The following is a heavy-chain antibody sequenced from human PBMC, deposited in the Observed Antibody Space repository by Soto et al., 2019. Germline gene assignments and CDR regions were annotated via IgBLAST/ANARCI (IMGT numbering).Heavy chain of an antibody. Sequence: ASVKVSCKASGYTFTSYGISWVRQAPGQGLEWMGWISAYNGNTNYAQKLQGRVTMTTDTSTSTAYMELRSLRSDDTAVYYCATSGYSYGYYVDYYYYMDVWGKGTTVTVSS. CDR2: ISAYNGNT. CDR1: GYTFTSYG. V-gene: IGHV1-18*01. J-gene: IGHJ6*03. CDR3: ATSGYSYGYYVDYYYYMDV. D-gene: IGHD5-18*01.